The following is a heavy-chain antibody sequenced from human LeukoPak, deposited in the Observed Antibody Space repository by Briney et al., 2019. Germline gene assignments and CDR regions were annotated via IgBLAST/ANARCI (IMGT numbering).Heavy chain of an antibody. D-gene: IGHD1-1*01. V-gene: IGHV3-30*18. J-gene: IGHJ4*02. Sequence: VQPGRSLRLSCAASGFTFISYGMHWVRQAPGKGLEWVAVISDDGSNQYYADSVKGRIIISRDNSKNTLYLQMNSLRPEDTAVYCCANAAGSWLAHFDHWGQGTLVTVSS. CDR3: ANAAGSWLAHFDH. CDR2: ISDDGSNQ. CDR1: GFTFISYG.